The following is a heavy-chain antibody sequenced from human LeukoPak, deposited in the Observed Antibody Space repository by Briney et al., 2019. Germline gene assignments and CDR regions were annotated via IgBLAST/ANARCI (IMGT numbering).Heavy chain of an antibody. Sequence: ASVKVSCKASGYTFTSYDINWVRQATGQGLEWMGWMNPNSGNTGYAQKFQGRVTMTRTTSISTAYMELSSLRSEDTAVYYCARGLKAARHYYYYMDVWGKGTTVTVSS. CDR1: GYTFTSYD. CDR2: MNPNSGNT. D-gene: IGHD6-6*01. J-gene: IGHJ6*03. CDR3: ARGLKAARHYYYYMDV. V-gene: IGHV1-8*01.